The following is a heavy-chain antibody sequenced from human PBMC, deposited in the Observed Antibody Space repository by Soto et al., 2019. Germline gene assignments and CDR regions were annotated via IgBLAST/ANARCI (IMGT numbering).Heavy chain of an antibody. V-gene: IGHV1-18*01. CDR3: ARVFSGHTGPAAIGLGYYYYYYMDV. D-gene: IGHD2-2*02. CDR2: ISAYNGNT. J-gene: IGHJ6*03. Sequence: ASVKVSCKASGYTFTSYGISWVRQAPGQGLEWMGWISAYNGNTNYAQKLQGRVTMTTDTSTSTAYMELRSLRSDDTAVYYCARVFSGHTGPAAIGLGYYYYYYMDVWGKGTTVTVSS. CDR1: GYTFTSYG.